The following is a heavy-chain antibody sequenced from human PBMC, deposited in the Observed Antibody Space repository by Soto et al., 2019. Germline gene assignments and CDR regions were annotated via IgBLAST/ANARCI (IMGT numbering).Heavy chain of an antibody. Sequence: SETLSLTCTVSGGSISTYYWSWIRQPAGKGLEWIGRIYASGSTNYNPSLKSRVTMSVDTSKSQFSLKLKSVTAADTAVYYCARDGDFWSGYPDYWGQGTMVTVYS. CDR3: ARDGDFWSGYPDY. CDR1: GGSISTYY. J-gene: IGHJ4*02. CDR2: IYASGST. V-gene: IGHV4-4*07. D-gene: IGHD3-3*01.